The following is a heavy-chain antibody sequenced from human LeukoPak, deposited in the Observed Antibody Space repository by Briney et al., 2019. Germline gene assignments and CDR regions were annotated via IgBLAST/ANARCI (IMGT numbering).Heavy chain of an antibody. D-gene: IGHD6-19*01. V-gene: IGHV3-7*03. CDR1: GFTFSSSW. CDR3: AREAWSSAWY. J-gene: IGHJ4*02. CDR2: IKQDGSEK. Sequence: GGSLRFSCAASGFTFSSSWMSWVRQAPGKGLEWVANIKQDGSEKYYVDSVKGRFTISRDNAKNLLFLQMNSLRAEDTAVYYCAREAWSSAWYWGQGTLVTVSS.